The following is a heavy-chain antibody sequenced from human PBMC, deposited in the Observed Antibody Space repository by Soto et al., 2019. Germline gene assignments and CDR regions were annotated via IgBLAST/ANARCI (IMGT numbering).Heavy chain of an antibody. CDR3: ARSRGAYWYFDL. J-gene: IGHJ2*01. D-gene: IGHD3-10*01. Sequence: SETLSLTCTVSGGSISSRSYYWGWIRQPPGKGLEWLGSIYYSGSTYYNPSLKSRVTISVDTSKNQFSLKLRSVTAADTAVYYCARSRGAYWYFDLWGRGTLVTVSS. CDR1: GGSISSRSYY. CDR2: IYYSGST. V-gene: IGHV4-39*07.